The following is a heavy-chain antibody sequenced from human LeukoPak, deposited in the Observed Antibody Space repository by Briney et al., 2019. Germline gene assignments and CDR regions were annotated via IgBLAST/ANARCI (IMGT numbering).Heavy chain of an antibody. D-gene: IGHD4-17*01. CDR3: ARWYGDYFDY. CDR2: ISYDGSNK. J-gene: IGHJ4*02. CDR1: GFTFSSYA. V-gene: IGHV3-30-3*01. Sequence: GGSLRLSCAASGFTFSSYAMSWVRQAPGKGLEWVAVISYDGSNKYYADSVKGRFTISRDNSKNTLYLQMNSLRAEDTAVYYCARWYGDYFDYWGQGTLVTVSS.